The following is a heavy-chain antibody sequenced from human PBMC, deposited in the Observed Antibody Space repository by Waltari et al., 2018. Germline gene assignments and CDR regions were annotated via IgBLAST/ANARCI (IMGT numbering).Heavy chain of an antibody. V-gene: IGHV3-30*04. CDR2: ISYDGGKK. Sequence: QVQLVESGGGVVQPGRSLRLSCAASGFTFSSYAMHWVRQAPGKGLAWVAVISYDGGKKYNAEPLKGRFTIARDNSKNTLYLQMNSLRAEDTAVYYCAGEWSNWWELRGGFDYWGQGTLVTVSS. J-gene: IGHJ4*02. D-gene: IGHD1-26*01. CDR3: AGEWSNWWELRGGFDY. CDR1: GFTFSSYA.